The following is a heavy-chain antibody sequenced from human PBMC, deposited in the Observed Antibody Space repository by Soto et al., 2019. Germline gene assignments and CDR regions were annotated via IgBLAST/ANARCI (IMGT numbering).Heavy chain of an antibody. V-gene: IGHV4-31*03. J-gene: IGHJ4*02. CDR1: GGSISSGGYY. CDR2: IYYSGST. CDR3: ARNSDTAMVPDY. Sequence: PSETLSLTCTVSGGSISSGGYYWSWIRQHPGKGLEWIGYIYYSGSTYYNPSLKSRVTISVDTSKNQFSLKLSSVTAADTAVYYCARNSDTAMVPDYWGQGTLVTVSS. D-gene: IGHD5-18*01.